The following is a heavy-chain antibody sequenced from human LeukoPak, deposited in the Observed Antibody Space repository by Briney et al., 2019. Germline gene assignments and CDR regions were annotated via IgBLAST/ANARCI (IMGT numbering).Heavy chain of an antibody. D-gene: IGHD3-3*01. CDR1: GFTFSNYW. J-gene: IGHJ4*02. Sequence: GGSLRLSCAASGFTFSNYWMSWVRQAPGKGLEWVVNIKQDGSEKYYVDSGKGRFTISRDNGKNSLYLQMNSLRAEDTAVYYCARRGKYYDFWSDPGFDYWGQGTLVTVSS. CDR2: IKQDGSEK. V-gene: IGHV3-7*01. CDR3: ARRGKYYDFWSDPGFDY.